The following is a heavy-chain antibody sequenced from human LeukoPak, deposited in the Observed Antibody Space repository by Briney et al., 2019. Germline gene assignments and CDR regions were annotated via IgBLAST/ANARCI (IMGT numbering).Heavy chain of an antibody. CDR2: IRYDGSNK. Sequence: GGSLRLSCAASGFTFSSYGMHWVRQAPGKGLEWVAFIRYDGSNKYYADSVKGRFTISRDNSKNTLYLQMNSLRAEDTAVYYCAKAGPIAAAGMGDYWGQGTLVTVSS. CDR3: AKAGPIAAAGMGDY. D-gene: IGHD6-13*01. CDR1: GFTFSSYG. V-gene: IGHV3-30*02. J-gene: IGHJ4*02.